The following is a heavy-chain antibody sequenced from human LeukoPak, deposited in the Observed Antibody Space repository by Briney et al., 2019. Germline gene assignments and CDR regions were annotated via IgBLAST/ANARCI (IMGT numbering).Heavy chain of an antibody. V-gene: IGHV3-23*01. CDR3: AKDYASDMATAPFDY. CDR2: ISGSGGST. Sequence: GGSLRLSCAASGFTFSNYAMIWVRQAPRKGLEWVSVISGSGGSTYYADSVKGRFTISRDNSKNTLYLQMNSLRAEDTAVYYCAKDYASDMATAPFDYWGQGTLVTVSS. J-gene: IGHJ4*02. D-gene: IGHD5-24*01. CDR1: GFTFSNYA.